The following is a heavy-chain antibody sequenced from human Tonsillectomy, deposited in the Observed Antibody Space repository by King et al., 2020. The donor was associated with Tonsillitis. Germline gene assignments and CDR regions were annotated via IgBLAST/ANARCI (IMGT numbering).Heavy chain of an antibody. J-gene: IGHJ6*02. V-gene: IGHV7-4-1*02. Sequence: QLVQSGSELKKPGASVKVSCRASGYTFTAYALTWVRQAPGQGLECMGWINTNTGDPIYAQGFTGRFVFSLDTSVNTAYLEISSLKAEDTAVYYCAGLGDWELLPGFYYGLDVWGQGTTVTVSS. CDR3: AGLGDWELLPGFYYGLDV. D-gene: IGHD1-26*01. CDR1: GYTFTAYA. CDR2: INTNTGDP.